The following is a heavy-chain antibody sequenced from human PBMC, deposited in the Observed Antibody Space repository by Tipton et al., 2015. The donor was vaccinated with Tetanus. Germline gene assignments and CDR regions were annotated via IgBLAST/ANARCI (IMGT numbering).Heavy chain of an antibody. J-gene: IGHJ4*02. CDR3: ARAPPYYYDSRGPPPPFDY. CDR1: GYSFTSYW. V-gene: IGHV5-10-1*01. CDR2: IDPSDSYT. Sequence: QLVQSGAEVKKPGESLRISCKGSGYSFTSYWISWVRQMPGKGLEWMGRIDPSDSYTNYSPSFQGHVPISADKSISTAYLQWSSPKASDPAMYYCARAPPYYYDSRGPPPPFDYWGQGTLVTVSS. D-gene: IGHD3-22*01.